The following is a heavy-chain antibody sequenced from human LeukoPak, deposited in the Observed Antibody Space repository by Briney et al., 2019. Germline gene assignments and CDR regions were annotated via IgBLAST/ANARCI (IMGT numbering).Heavy chain of an antibody. CDR2: ITISGHTK. J-gene: IGHJ5*02. CDR1: GLDNNTYE. Sequence: PGRTLRLFSAASGLDNNTYEMNWVRQAPGQGLEWIADITISGHTKNYADSVKGRFTISRDNAGPSLSLQMNSLRVEDTGVYYCARGDPHADLWGQGTLVTVSS. V-gene: IGHV3-48*03. CDR3: ARGDPHADL.